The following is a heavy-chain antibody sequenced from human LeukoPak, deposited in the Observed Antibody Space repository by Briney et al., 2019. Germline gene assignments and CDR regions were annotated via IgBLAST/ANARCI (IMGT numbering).Heavy chain of an antibody. Sequence: PGGSLRLSCAASGFTFSSYGMHWVRQAPGKGLEWVAFIRYDGSNKYYADSVKGRFTISRDNSKNTLYLQMNSLRAEDTAVYYCASLEQYSGSYGAYEASFDYWGQGTLVTVSS. D-gene: IGHD1-26*01. V-gene: IGHV3-30*02. CDR1: GFTFSSYG. J-gene: IGHJ4*02. CDR2: IRYDGSNK. CDR3: ASLEQYSGSYGAYEASFDY.